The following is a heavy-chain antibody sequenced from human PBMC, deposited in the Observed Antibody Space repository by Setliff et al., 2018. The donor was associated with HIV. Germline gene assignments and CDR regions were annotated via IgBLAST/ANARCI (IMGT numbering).Heavy chain of an antibody. Sequence: SETLSLTCTVSGDSISSGSYYWSWIRQPAGKGLEWIGHVYTSGSTDYNPSLNSRLTISIDTSRNQFSLKLSSVTAADTAVYYCARGGYYYYFGVDVWGQGTTVTVSS. D-gene: IGHD3-16*01. CDR3: ARGGYYYYFGVDV. CDR2: VYTSGST. J-gene: IGHJ6*02. V-gene: IGHV4-61*09. CDR1: GDSISSGSYY.